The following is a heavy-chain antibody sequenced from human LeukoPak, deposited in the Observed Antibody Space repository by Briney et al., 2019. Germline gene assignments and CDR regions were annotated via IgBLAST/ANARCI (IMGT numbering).Heavy chain of an antibody. Sequence: PSETLSLTCTVSGGSISTYYWSWIRQSPGXGLEWIGYIYYSGSTSYNPSLKSRVTISIDTSTTQFSLKLSSVTAADTAVYYCARVVYSGSWGYFDYWGQGALVTVSS. CDR3: ARVVYSGSWGYFDY. CDR2: IYYSGST. CDR1: GGSISTYY. D-gene: IGHD3-10*01. J-gene: IGHJ4*02. V-gene: IGHV4-59*01.